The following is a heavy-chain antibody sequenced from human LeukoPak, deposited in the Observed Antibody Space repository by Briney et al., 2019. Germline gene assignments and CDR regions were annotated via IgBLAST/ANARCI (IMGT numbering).Heavy chain of an antibody. J-gene: IGHJ4*02. CDR2: IYHSGST. Sequence: SETLSLTCTVSGYSISSGYYWGWIRQPPGKGLEWIGSIYHSGSTYYNPSLKSRVTISVDTSKNQFSPRLSSVTAADTAVYYCARVVVVVAATGLYFDYWGQGTLVTVSS. D-gene: IGHD2-15*01. CDR3: ARVVVVVAATGLYFDY. CDR1: GYSISSGYY. V-gene: IGHV4-38-2*02.